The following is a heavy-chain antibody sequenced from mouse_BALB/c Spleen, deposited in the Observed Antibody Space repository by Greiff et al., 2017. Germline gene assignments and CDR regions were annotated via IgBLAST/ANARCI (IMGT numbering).Heavy chain of an antibody. J-gene: IGHJ3*01. V-gene: IGHV2-6-7*01. CDR2: IWGDGST. Sequence: VQLQESGPGLVAPSQSLSITCTVSGFSLTGYGVNWVRQPPGKGLEWLGMIWGDGSTDYNSALKSRLSISKDNSKSQVFLKMNSLQTDDTARYYCARDDGDDGYSWLAYWGQGTLVTVSA. CDR1: GFSLTGYG. D-gene: IGHD2-3*01. CDR3: ARDDGDDGYSWLAY.